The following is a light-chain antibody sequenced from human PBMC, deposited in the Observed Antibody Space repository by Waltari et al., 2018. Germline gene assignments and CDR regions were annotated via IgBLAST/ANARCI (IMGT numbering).Light chain of an antibody. CDR3: QQHNNWPRRT. CDR1: QNIATY. CDR2: DSS. J-gene: IGKJ5*01. Sequence: EIVLTQSPGTLSLSPGETATLSCRASQNIATYLAWFQQRPGQAHRLLIYDSSNRAPGIPARFSGRGSGTDFTLTITSLEAEDFGIYYCQQHNNWPRRTFGQGARLDIK. V-gene: IGKV3-11*01.